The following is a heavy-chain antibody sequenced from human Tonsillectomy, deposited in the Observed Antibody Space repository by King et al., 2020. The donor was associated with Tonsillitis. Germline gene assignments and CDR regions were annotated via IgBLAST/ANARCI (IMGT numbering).Heavy chain of an antibody. CDR1: GCSISSGGYY. V-gene: IGHV4-31*03. J-gene: IGHJ4*02. D-gene: IGHD3-10*01. CDR2: IYYMWTT. Sequence: MQLQESGPGLVKPSQTLSLTCTVSGCSISSGGYYWSWVLQHPGKGLEWIGCIYYMWTTYLNPSLKSRVTISVYTSKNQFSLKPNSVTAADTAVYYCASGGFRYFDYWGQGTLVTVSS. CDR3: ASGGFRYFDY.